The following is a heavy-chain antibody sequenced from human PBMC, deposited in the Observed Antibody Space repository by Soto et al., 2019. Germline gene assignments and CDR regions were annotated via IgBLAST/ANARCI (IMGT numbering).Heavy chain of an antibody. CDR3: ARATGSNYPFDY. J-gene: IGHJ4*02. V-gene: IGHV3-23*01. Sequence: PGGSLRLSCAASGFTFSSYAMSWVRQAPGKGLEWVSGINDSGDATYYAGSVRGRFTIPRDNAKSTLYLQMNSLRAEDTAVYYCARATGSNYPFDYWGQGSLVTVSS. CDR1: GFTFSSYA. D-gene: IGHD4-4*01. CDR2: INDSGDAT.